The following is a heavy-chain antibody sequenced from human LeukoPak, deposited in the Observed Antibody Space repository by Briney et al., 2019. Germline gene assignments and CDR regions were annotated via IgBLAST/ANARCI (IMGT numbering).Heavy chain of an antibody. CDR2: INPNNGGT. J-gene: IGHJ4*02. D-gene: IGHD3-22*01. CDR1: GYTFTGYY. V-gene: IGHV1-2*02. CDR3: ARDLGYDSSGYHY. Sequence: VASVKVSCKASGYTFTGYYMHWVRQAPGQGLEWMGWINPNNGGTNFAQKFQGRVTMTRDTSISTAYMELSRLRSDDTAVYYCARDLGYDSSGYHYWGQGTLVTFSS.